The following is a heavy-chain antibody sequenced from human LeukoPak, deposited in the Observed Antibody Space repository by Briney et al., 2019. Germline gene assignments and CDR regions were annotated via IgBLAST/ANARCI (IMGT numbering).Heavy chain of an antibody. CDR1: GFTSSSYA. J-gene: IGHJ4*02. D-gene: IGHD2-15*01. CDR2: ISAAGGIT. Sequence: GGSLRLSCAASGFTSSSYAMSWVRQAPGKGLEWVSTISAAGGITYYADSVKGRFTISRDNSKNTLFLQMSSLRAEDTAVYYCAGYYCSSGTCRKYLDYWGQGTLVTVSS. CDR3: AGYYCSSGTCRKYLDY. V-gene: IGHV3-23*01.